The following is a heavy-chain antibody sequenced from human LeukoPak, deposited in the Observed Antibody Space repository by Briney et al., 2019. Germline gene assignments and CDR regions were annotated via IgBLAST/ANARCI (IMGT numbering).Heavy chain of an antibody. Sequence: GGSLRLSCAASGFTFSSYEMNWVRQAPGKGLEWVSYTSSSGSTIYYADSVKGRFTISRDNAKNSLYLQMNSLRAEDTAVYYCAKGSEPGHFGGQGTLVTVSS. CDR1: GFTFSSYE. D-gene: IGHD3-3*02. J-gene: IGHJ4*02. V-gene: IGHV3-48*03. CDR2: TSSSGSTI. CDR3: AKGSEPGHF.